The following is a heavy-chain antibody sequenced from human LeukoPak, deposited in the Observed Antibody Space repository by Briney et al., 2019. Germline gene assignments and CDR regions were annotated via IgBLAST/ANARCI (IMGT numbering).Heavy chain of an antibody. J-gene: IGHJ6*03. Sequence: GASVKVSCKASGYTFTSYYMHWVRQAPGQGLEWMGIINPSGGSTSYAQKFQGRVTMTRDMSTSTDYMELSSLRSEDTAVYYCARGDYAPYYYYYYYMDVWGKGTTVTVSS. V-gene: IGHV1-46*01. D-gene: IGHD4-17*01. CDR3: ARGDYAPYYYYYYYMDV. CDR2: INPSGGST. CDR1: GYTFTSYY.